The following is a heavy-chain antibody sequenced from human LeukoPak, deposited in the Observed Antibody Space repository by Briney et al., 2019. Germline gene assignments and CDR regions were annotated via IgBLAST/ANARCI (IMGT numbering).Heavy chain of an antibody. CDR3: ARSHTYYYDSSGRPHWYFDL. CDR2: IYYSGST. CDR1: GGSISSGDYY. J-gene: IGHJ2*01. V-gene: IGHV4-30-4*01. Sequence: SQTLSLTCTVSGGSISSGDYYWSWIRQPPGKGLEWIGYIYYSGSTYYNPSLKSRVTISVDTSKNQFSLKLSSVTAADTAVYYCARSHTYYYDSSGRPHWYFDLWGRGTLVTVSS. D-gene: IGHD3-22*01.